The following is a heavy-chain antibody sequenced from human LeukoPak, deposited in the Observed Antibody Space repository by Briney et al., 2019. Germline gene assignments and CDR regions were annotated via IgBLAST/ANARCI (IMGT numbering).Heavy chain of an antibody. CDR1: GYTFTIYG. D-gene: IGHD2-2*01. CDR2: ISAYNGNT. V-gene: IGHV1-18*01. Sequence: ASVTVSCKASGYTFTIYGISWVRQAPGQGLEWMGWISAYNGNTNYAQKLQGRVTMTTDTSTSTAYMELRSLRSDDTAVYYCARSPYQLPYDYWGQGTLVTVSS. CDR3: ARSPYQLPYDY. J-gene: IGHJ4*02.